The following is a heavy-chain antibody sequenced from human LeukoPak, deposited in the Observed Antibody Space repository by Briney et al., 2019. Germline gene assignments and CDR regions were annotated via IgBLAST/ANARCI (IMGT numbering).Heavy chain of an antibody. CDR3: ARDTFQPGLIDS. CDR1: GFTFSRYA. V-gene: IGHV3-21*05. Sequence: GGSLRLSCAASGFTFSRYAMNWVRQAPGKGLQWVSYINTDSSDIHYADSVEGRFTISRDNARNTLYLQLSSLRAEDSAVYYCARDTFQPGLIDSWGQGTLVTVSS. D-gene: IGHD2-2*01. J-gene: IGHJ4*02. CDR2: INTDSSDI.